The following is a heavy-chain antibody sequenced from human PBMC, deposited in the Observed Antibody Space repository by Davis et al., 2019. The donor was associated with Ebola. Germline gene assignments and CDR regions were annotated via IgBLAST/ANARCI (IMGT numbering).Heavy chain of an antibody. CDR1: GGSISSSNW. V-gene: IGHV4-4*02. Sequence: SETLSLTCAVSGGSISSSNWWSWVRQPPGKGLEWIGEIYHSGSTNYNPSLKSRVTISVDKSKNQFSLQLNSVTPEDTAVYYCALGIGQWLDNWFDPWGQGTLVTVSS. CDR3: ALGIGQWLDNWFDP. J-gene: IGHJ5*02. D-gene: IGHD6-19*01. CDR2: IYHSGST.